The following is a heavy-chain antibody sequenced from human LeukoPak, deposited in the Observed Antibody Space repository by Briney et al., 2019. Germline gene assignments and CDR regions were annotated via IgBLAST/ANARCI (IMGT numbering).Heavy chain of an antibody. CDR1: GFTFSDYY. CDR3: ARGEWDIVVVPAAIDAFDI. D-gene: IGHD2-2*01. V-gene: IGHV3-11*01. J-gene: IGHJ3*02. Sequence: GGSLRLSCAASGFTFSDYYMSRTRQAPGKGLEWVSYISSSGSTIYYADSVKGRFTISRDNAKNSLYLQMNSLRAEDTAVYYCARGEWDIVVVPAAIDAFDIWGQGTMVTVSP. CDR2: ISSSGSTI.